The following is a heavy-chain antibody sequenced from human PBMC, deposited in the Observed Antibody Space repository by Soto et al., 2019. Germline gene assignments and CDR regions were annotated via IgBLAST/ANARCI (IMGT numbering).Heavy chain of an antibody. CDR2: IDTKSST. CDR1: GFTASSRY. Sequence: EVQLVESGGGLVQPGGSLRLSCAASGFTASSRYMNWVLKTLGKGLEWLSIIDTKSSTFYPDSVKGRFAISRDNSKTTIYLQMNSLRAEDKAVYYCARGLGYCSSTSCYSSFDAWGQGTLVTVSS. D-gene: IGHD2-2*01. V-gene: IGHV3-66*01. J-gene: IGHJ5*02. CDR3: ARGLGYCSSTSCYSSFDA.